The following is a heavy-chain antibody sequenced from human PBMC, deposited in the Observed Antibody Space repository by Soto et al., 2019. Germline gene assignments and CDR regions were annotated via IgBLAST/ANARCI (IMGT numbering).Heavy chain of an antibody. CDR1: GASISSGGFY. V-gene: IGHV4-31*03. D-gene: IGHD2-15*01. CDR2: LYYSGST. CDR3: ERGYCSGGSCYSGHGFDI. J-gene: IGHJ3*02. Sequence: SETLSLTCTVSGASISSGGFYWSWIRQHPGKVLEWIGFLYYSGSTYYNPSLRSRLTISVDTSKNQFSLTLSSVTAADTAVYYCERGYCSGGSCYSGHGFDIWGQGTMVIVSS.